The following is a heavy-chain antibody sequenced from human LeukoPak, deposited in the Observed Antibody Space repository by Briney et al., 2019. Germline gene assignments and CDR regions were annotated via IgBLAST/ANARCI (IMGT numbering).Heavy chain of an antibody. CDR1: GGSIRSSSYY. J-gene: IGHJ4*02. CDR3: ARASNYYDSLGY. CDR2: IYHSGST. V-gene: IGHV4-39*07. D-gene: IGHD3-22*01. Sequence: SETLSLTCTVSGGSIRSSSYYWGWIRQPPGKGLEWIGEIYHSGSTNYNPSLKSRVTISVDKSKNQFSLKLSSVTAADTAVYYCARASNYYDSLGYWGQGTLVTVSS.